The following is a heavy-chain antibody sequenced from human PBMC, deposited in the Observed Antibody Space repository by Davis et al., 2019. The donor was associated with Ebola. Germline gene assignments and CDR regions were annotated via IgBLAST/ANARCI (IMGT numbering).Heavy chain of an antibody. CDR1: GDTFSSFA. CDR3: ARGPTDPSGG. D-gene: IGHD3-16*01. CDR2: IIPIFGTA. Sequence: SVKVSCKASGDTFSSFAISWVRQAPGQGLEWMGEIIPIFGTANYAQKFQGRVTITADESTSTAYMELSSLRSEDTAVYSCARGPTDPSGGWGQGTLVTVSS. V-gene: IGHV1-69*13. J-gene: IGHJ4*02.